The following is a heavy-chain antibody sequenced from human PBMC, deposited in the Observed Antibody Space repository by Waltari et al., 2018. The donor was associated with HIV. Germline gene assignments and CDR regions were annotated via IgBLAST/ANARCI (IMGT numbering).Heavy chain of an antibody. CDR1: GYSISSDYY. V-gene: IGHV4-38-2*01. CDR2: ASRSGST. D-gene: IGHD5-18*01. CDR3: GSGSRRGHSHGIDY. Sequence: QVQLHESGPGMVKPSETLSLTCAVSGYSISSDYYWGWIRQPPGKGLEWIGSASRSGSTSYSPSLKRRVTISLDTAKNRFSLKLNSVAAADTAVYDCGSGSRRGHSHGIDYWGQGTLVTVSS. J-gene: IGHJ4*02.